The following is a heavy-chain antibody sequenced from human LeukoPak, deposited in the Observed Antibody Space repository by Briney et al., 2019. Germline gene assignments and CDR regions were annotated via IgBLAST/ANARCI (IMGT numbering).Heavy chain of an antibody. D-gene: IGHD2-2*01. CDR3: ARAQSTSVPYYMDV. J-gene: IGHJ6*03. Sequence: SETLSLTCTVSGGSISSYYWSWIRQPPGKGLEWIGYIYYSGSTNYNPSLKSRVTTSVDTSKNQFSLKLSSVTAADTAVYYCARAQSTSVPYYMDVWGKGTTVTVSS. V-gene: IGHV4-59*01. CDR1: GGSISSYY. CDR2: IYYSGST.